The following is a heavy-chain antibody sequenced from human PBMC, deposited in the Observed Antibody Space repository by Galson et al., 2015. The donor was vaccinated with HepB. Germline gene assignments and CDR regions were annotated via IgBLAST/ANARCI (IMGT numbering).Heavy chain of an antibody. Sequence: CAISGDSVSSNSAAWNWFRQSPSRGLEWLGRTYYRSKWYNDYAVSVKSRITINPDTSKNQFSLQLNSVTPEDTAVYYCARAEWGDIVVVPGPNYPGPHNYYYYGMDVWGQGTTVTVSS. D-gene: IGHD2-2*01. J-gene: IGHJ6*02. CDR2: TYYRSKWYN. V-gene: IGHV6-1*01. CDR1: GDSVSSNSAA. CDR3: ARAEWGDIVVVPGPNYPGPHNYYYYGMDV.